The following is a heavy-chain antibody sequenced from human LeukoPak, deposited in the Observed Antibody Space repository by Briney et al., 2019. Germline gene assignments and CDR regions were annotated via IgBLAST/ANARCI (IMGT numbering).Heavy chain of an antibody. CDR2: IYYSGSI. J-gene: IGHJ4*02. D-gene: IGHD2/OR15-2a*01. V-gene: IGHV4-30-4*08. CDR1: GDSISSGDYY. Sequence: SETLSLTCTVSGDSISSGDYYWSWIRQPPGKGLEWIGYIYYSGSIYYNPSLKSRFTISVDTSKNQFSLKLNSVTAADTAVYFCARGSMPDYWGQGTLVTVSA. CDR3: ARGSMPDY.